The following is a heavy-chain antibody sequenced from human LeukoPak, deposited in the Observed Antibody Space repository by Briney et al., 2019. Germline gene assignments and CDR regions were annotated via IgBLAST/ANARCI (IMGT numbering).Heavy chain of an antibody. V-gene: IGHV3-23*01. Sequence: GGSLRLSCAASGFTFSNYAMSWVRQAPGKGLEWCSSITGSGGSTYYADSVKGRFTISRDDSKNTLYLQTSSLRAEDTAVYYCAKDKGDFWSGHHYWGQGTLVTVSS. J-gene: IGHJ4*02. D-gene: IGHD3-3*01. CDR1: GFTFSNYA. CDR3: AKDKGDFWSGHHY. CDR2: ITGSGGST.